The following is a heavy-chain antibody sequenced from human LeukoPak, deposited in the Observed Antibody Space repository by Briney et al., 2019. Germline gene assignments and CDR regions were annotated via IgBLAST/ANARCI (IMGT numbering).Heavy chain of an antibody. V-gene: IGHV3-23*01. CDR3: TKALFGSGWYDH. CDR1: GSTFSSFA. CDR2: ISDNGGKT. Sequence: PGGSLRLSCAASGSTFSSFAMSWVRQAPGKGLEWVSVISDNGGKTYYPDSVKGRFTVSRDNSKSILYLQMNSLRVEDTAVYYCTKALFGSGWYDHWGQGTLVTVSS. J-gene: IGHJ5*02. D-gene: IGHD6-19*01.